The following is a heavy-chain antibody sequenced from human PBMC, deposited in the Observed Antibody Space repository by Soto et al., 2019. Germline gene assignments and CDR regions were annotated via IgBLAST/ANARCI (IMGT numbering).Heavy chain of an antibody. D-gene: IGHD3-3*01. Sequence: ASVKVSCKASGYTFTSYGISWVRQAPGQGLEWMGWISAYNGNTNYAQKLQGRVTMTTDTSTSTAYMELRSLRSDDTAVYYCARTPWKYAESGFLEWLDYGMDVWGQGTTVTVSS. CDR3: ARTPWKYAESGFLEWLDYGMDV. J-gene: IGHJ6*02. V-gene: IGHV1-18*01. CDR2: ISAYNGNT. CDR1: GYTFTSYG.